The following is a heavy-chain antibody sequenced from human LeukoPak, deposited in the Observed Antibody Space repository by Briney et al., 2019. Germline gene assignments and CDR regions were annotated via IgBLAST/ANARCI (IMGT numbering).Heavy chain of an antibody. J-gene: IGHJ6*02. CDR1: GFTFSSYW. CDR2: INHNGNVN. CDR3: ARGGGLDV. V-gene: IGHV3-7*03. D-gene: IGHD3-16*01. Sequence: GRSLRLSCAASGFTFSSYWMNWARQAPGKGLEWVASINHNGNVNYYVDSVKGRFTISKDNAKNSLYLQMSNLRAEDTAVYFCARGGGLDVWGQGATVTVSS.